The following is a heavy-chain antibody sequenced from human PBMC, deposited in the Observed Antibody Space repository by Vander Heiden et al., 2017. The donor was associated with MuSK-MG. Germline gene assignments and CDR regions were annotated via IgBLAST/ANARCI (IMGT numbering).Heavy chain of an antibody. J-gene: IGHJ1*01. CDR1: GYSISSGYY. CDR2: IYHSGST. D-gene: IGHD2-2*01. V-gene: IGHV4-38-2*02. CDR3: ATGRPTYAPFEYFQH. Sequence: QVQLQESGPGLVKPSETLSLTCTVSGYSISSGYYWGWIRQPPGKGLEWIGSIYHSGSTYYNPSLKSRVTISVDTSKNQFSLKLSSVTAADTAVYYCATGRPTYAPFEYFQHWGQGTLVTVSS.